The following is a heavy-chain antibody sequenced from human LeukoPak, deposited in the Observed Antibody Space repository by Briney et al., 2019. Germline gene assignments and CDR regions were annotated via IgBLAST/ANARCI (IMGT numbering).Heavy chain of an antibody. V-gene: IGHV1-69*13. Sequence: PRASVKVSCKASGGTFSSYAISWVRQAPGQGLEWMGGIIPIFGTANYAQKFQGRVTITADESTSTAYMELSSLRSEDTAVYYCARGPSGYYHVWYYYYYMDVWGKGTTVTISS. CDR3: ARGPSGYYHVWYYYYYMDV. CDR1: GGTFSSYA. D-gene: IGHD3-9*01. CDR2: IIPIFGTA. J-gene: IGHJ6*03.